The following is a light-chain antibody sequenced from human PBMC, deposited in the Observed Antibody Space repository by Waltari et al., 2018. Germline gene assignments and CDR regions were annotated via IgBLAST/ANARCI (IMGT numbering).Light chain of an antibody. CDR1: QSVSSF. Sequence: EVVLTQSPGTLSLSPGERATLACRASQSVSSFLAWYQQKPGQAPRLLIYHASNRATGIPDRCSGSGSGKDFSLTISRLEPEDFAVYYCQNHERLPATFGQGTKVEI. J-gene: IGKJ1*01. CDR2: HAS. V-gene: IGKV3-20*01. CDR3: QNHERLPAT.